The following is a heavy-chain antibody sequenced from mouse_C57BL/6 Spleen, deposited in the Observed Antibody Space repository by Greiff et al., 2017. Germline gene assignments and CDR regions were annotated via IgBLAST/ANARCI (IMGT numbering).Heavy chain of an antibody. CDR1: GYSITSGYY. CDR3: ARDRDGAFGD. V-gene: IGHV3-6*01. CDR2: IRYDGSN. D-gene: IGHD2-3*01. J-gene: IGHJ2*01. Sequence: EVQLLESGPGLVKPSQSLTLTCSATGYSITSGYYWKWIRQLPGNKQEWMGNIRYDGSNNYNPSIKNRNSITRDTSNNQFFLKLNSVTTEDTATYYGARDRDGAFGDWGQGTTLTV.